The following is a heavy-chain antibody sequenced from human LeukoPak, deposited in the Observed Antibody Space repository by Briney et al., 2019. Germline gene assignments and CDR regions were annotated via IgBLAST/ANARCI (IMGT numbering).Heavy chain of an antibody. CDR1: GFTFSSYG. J-gene: IGHJ5*02. Sequence: GGSLRLSCAASGFTFSSYGMHWVRQAPGKGLEWVAVISHDGSNKYYADSVKGRFTISRDNSKNTLHLQMNGLRAEDTAVYYCAKLGVVPAANQTNWFDPWGQGTLVTVSS. CDR2: ISHDGSNK. D-gene: IGHD2-2*01. V-gene: IGHV3-30*18. CDR3: AKLGVVPAANQTNWFDP.